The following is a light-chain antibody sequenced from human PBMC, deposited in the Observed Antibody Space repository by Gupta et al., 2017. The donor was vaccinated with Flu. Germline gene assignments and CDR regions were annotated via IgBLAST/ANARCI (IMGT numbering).Light chain of an antibody. J-gene: IGLJ1*01. CDR1: SSDVGSYNL. CDR2: EVN. Sequence: TSSDVGSYNLVSWFQLHPGKAPKLMICEVNKRPSGVSNRFSGSKSGNTASLKISGLQAEDEADYYCCSYAGGSTFVFGTGTKVTVL. V-gene: IGLV2-23*02. CDR3: CSYAGGSTFV.